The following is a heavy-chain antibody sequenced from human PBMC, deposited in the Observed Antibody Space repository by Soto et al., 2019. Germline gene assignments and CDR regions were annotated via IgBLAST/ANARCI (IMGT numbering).Heavy chain of an antibody. D-gene: IGHD6-19*01. CDR2: IKSKTDGGTT. Sequence: EVQLVESGGGLVKPGGSLRLSCAASGFTFSNAWMSWVRQAPGKGLEWVGRIKSKTDGGTTDYAAPVKGRFTISRDDSNNTLYLQMNSLKTEDTAVYYCTTDLGGWDAFDIWGQGTMVTVSS. J-gene: IGHJ3*02. CDR3: TTDLGGWDAFDI. V-gene: IGHV3-15*01. CDR1: GFTFSNAW.